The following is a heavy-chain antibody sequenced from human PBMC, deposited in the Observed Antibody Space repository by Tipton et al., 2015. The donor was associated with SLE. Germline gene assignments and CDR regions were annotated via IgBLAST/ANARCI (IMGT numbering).Heavy chain of an antibody. CDR2: ISGSGGST. CDR1: GFTFSSYA. Sequence: EASGFTFSSYAMSWVRQAPGKGLEWVSAISGSGGSTYYADSVKGRFTISRDNSKNTLYLQMNSLRAEDTAVYYCAKGLYDFWSGYFDYWGRGTLVTVSS. V-gene: IGHV3-23*01. CDR3: AKGLYDFWSGYFDY. J-gene: IGHJ4*02. D-gene: IGHD3-3*01.